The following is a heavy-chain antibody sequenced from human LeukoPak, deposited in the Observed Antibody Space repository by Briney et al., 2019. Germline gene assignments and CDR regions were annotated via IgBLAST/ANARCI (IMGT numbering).Heavy chain of an antibody. J-gene: IGHJ4*02. D-gene: IGHD4-23*01. CDR1: GGSISNYY. Sequence: SETLSLTCTVFGGSISNYYWSWIRQPPGKGLEWMGYIYYSGSTNYNPSLKSRVTVSVDTSKSQFSLRLTSVTAADTAVYYCARHADYGGYLDYWGQGTLVTVSS. CDR3: ARHADYGGYLDY. CDR2: IYYSGST. V-gene: IGHV4-59*08.